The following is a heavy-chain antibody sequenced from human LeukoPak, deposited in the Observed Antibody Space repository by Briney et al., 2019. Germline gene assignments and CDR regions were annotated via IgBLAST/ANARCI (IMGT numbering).Heavy chain of an antibody. CDR3: SGVDRNHAFDL. Sequence: SETLSLTCTVSGGSISSYYWSWIRQPPGKGLEWIGYIYYSGSTNYNPSLKSRVTISVDTSKNQFTLKLSSVTAADTAVYYCSGVDRNHAFDLWGQGTMVTVSS. CDR2: IYYSGST. CDR1: GGSISSYY. V-gene: IGHV4-59*12. J-gene: IGHJ3*01.